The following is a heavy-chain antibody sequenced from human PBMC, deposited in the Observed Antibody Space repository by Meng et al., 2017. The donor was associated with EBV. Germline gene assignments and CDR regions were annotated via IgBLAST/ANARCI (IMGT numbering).Heavy chain of an antibody. CDR1: GYTFTSYY. V-gene: IGHV1-46*01. CDR2: IIPAGGNT. CDR3: VRELVGGTFDY. D-gene: IGHD1/OR15-1a*01. J-gene: IGHJ4*02. Sequence: QVQRVPSGAEVKKPGASVEVSCKASGYTFTSYYLHWVRQAPGQGLEWMGIIIPAGGNTNYAQKFRGRFTMTRDTSTSTVYMDLSILTSEDTAVYYCVRELVGGTFDYWGQGTLVTVSS.